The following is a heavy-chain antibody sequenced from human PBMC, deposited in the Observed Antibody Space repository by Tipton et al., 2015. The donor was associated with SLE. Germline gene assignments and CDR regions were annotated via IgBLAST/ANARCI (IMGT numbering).Heavy chain of an antibody. CDR2: TYYRSKWYN. Sequence: PGLVKPSQTLSLTCAISGDSVSSNSAAWNWIRQSPSRGLEWLGRTYYRSKWYNDYAVSVKRRITINPDTSKNQFSLQLNSVTPEDTAVYYCARGLGDTAMVKGVNYYYYYMDVWGKGTTVTVSS. CDR1: GDSVSSNSAA. D-gene: IGHD5-18*01. V-gene: IGHV6-1*01. CDR3: ARGLGDTAMVKGVNYYYYYMDV. J-gene: IGHJ6*03.